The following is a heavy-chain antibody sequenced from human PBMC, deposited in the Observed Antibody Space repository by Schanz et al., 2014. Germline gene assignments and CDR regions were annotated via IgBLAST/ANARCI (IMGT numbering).Heavy chain of an antibody. J-gene: IGHJ3*02. CDR3: AKGRFGELSAFDI. V-gene: IGHV3-23*01. CDR1: GFNFNNFA. Sequence: EVQLLESGGGLVQPGGSLRLSCAASGFNFNNFAMTWVRQAPGKGLEWVIVISGSGGSTYYADSVRGRFTMSRDNSKNTLYLQMNSLRAENTAVYYCAKGRFGELSAFDILGHWTMVTVSS. D-gene: IGHD3-10*01. CDR2: ISGSGGST.